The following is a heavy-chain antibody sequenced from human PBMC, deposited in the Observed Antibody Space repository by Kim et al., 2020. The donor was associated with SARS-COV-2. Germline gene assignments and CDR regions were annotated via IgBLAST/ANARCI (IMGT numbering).Heavy chain of an antibody. V-gene: IGHV3-74*01. CDR1: GFTFTSYW. J-gene: IGHJ4*02. CDR2: INSAWSST. Sequence: GGSLRLSCAASGFTFTSYWMHWVRLATGKGLEWISRINSAWSSTNSADSVKRRFTITRENAKNMMYLQMNSRRAEDTAVYYCGRYRGRGGLRFDYWGQGTLVTVSS. CDR3: GRYRGRGGLRFDY. D-gene: IGHD4-17*01.